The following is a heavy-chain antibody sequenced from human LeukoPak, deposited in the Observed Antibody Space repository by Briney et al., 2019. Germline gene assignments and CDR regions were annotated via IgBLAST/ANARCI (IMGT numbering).Heavy chain of an antibody. CDR1: GGSISTTNYY. J-gene: IGHJ4*02. V-gene: IGHV4-39*07. D-gene: IGHD3-10*01. CDR2: VYYSGST. Sequence: SETLSLTCTVSGGSISTTNYYWGWIRQSPGKGLEWFGCVYYSGSTNYNPSLKSRVTISVDTSKNQFSLKLSSVTAADTAVYYCARRLTYYYGSGRYYKRPVGTHNDYWGQGTLVTVSS. CDR3: ARRLTYYYGSGRYYKRPVGTHNDY.